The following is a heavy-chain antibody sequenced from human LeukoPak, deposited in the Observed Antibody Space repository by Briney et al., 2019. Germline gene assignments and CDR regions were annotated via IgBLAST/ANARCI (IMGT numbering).Heavy chain of an antibody. CDR1: GFTFSNYW. Sequence: GGSLRLSCAASGFTFSNYWMHWVRQAPGKGLVWVSRINSDGSSTNYADSVKGRFTISRDNAKNTLYLQMNSLRAEDTAVYYCARENTSSLGSYSDYWGQGTLVTVSS. J-gene: IGHJ4*02. V-gene: IGHV3-74*01. D-gene: IGHD3-10*01. CDR3: ARENTSSLGSYSDY. CDR2: INSDGSST.